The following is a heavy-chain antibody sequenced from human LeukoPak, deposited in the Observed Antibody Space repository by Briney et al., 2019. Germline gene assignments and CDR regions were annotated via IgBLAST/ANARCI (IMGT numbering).Heavy chain of an antibody. D-gene: IGHD2-15*01. CDR2: IKQDGSEK. CDR3: ARALSGPIFFFDI. Sequence: RGSLRLSCADSGFALSTYWMSWVSQAPGKGLEWVANIKQDGSEKYYVDSVKGRFTIFRDNAKNSQYLQMNSLRAEDTAVYYCARALSGPIFFFDIWGLAIRVTVSS. CDR1: GFALSTYW. V-gene: IGHV3-7*04. J-gene: IGHJ3*02.